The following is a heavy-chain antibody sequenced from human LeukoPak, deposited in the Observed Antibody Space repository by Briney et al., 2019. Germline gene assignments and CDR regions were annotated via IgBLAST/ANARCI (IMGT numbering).Heavy chain of an antibody. CDR2: LGYDGGNK. J-gene: IGHJ5*02. D-gene: IGHD1-26*01. Sequence: GGSLRLSCAASGFTFSSYGMRWVRQAPGKGLEWVAVLGYDGGNKYYAGTGKVRFTRSKDNSTMTLDLQMNSLRAEDTSVYDCARDRGSYRNFDWFDPWGQGTLVTVSS. CDR3: ARDRGSYRNFDWFDP. CDR1: GFTFSSYG. V-gene: IGHV3-33*01.